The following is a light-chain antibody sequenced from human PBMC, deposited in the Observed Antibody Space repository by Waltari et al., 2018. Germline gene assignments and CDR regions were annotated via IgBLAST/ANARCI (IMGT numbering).Light chain of an antibody. CDR2: DVS. CDR1: SSDVGGYNY. J-gene: IGLJ3*02. CDR3: SSYTSSSTPYWV. Sequence: QSALTQPASVSGSPGQSITISCTGTSSDVGGYNYVSWYQQHPGKAPKLMIYDVSKRPAGVSNRFSGSKSSKTASLTISGLQSEDEADYYCSSYTSSSTPYWVFGGGTKLTVL. V-gene: IGLV2-14*01.